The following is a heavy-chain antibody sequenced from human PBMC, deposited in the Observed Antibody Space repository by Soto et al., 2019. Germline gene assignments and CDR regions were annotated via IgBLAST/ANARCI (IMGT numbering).Heavy chain of an antibody. V-gene: IGHV3-30*18. Sequence: VGSLRLSCAASGFTFSSYGMHWVRQAPGKGLEWVAVISYDGSNKYYADSVKGRFTISRDNSKNTLYLQMNSLRAEDTAVYYCAKGRDWSGNGMDVWGQGTTVTVSS. CDR3: AKGRDWSGNGMDV. CDR2: ISYDGSNK. CDR1: GFTFSSYG. D-gene: IGHD3-3*01. J-gene: IGHJ6*02.